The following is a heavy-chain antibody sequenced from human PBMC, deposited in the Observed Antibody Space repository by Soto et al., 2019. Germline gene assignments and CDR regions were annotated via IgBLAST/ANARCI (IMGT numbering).Heavy chain of an antibody. V-gene: IGHV4-30-2*02. Sequence: PSETLSLTCAVSGGSISSGGYSWSWIRQPPGKGLEGIGYIYHSGSIYYNPSLKSRVTISVDTSKNQFSLKLTSVNAADTAVYYCTRGGDAYKNGHWGQGTLVTVSS. J-gene: IGHJ4*02. D-gene: IGHD2-21*01. CDR3: TRGGDAYKNGH. CDR1: GGSISSGGYS. CDR2: IYHSGSI.